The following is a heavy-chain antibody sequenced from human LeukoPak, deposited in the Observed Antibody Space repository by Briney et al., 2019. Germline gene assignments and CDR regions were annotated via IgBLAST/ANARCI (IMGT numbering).Heavy chain of an antibody. D-gene: IGHD3-22*01. CDR3: ARSYYYDSSGYYYEGGGWLDY. V-gene: IGHV3-48*03. Sequence: GGSLRLSCAASGFTFSSYEMNWVRQAPGKGREGVSYISSSCNTIYYADSVKGRFTISRENAKNSLYLQMNSLRAEDTAVYYCARSYYYDSSGYYYEGGGWLDYWGQGTLVTVSS. J-gene: IGHJ4*02. CDR1: GFTFSSYE. CDR2: ISSSCNTI.